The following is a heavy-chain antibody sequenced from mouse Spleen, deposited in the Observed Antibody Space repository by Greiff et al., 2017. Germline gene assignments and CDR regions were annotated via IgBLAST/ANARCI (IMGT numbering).Heavy chain of an antibody. CDR1: GYSFTGYT. V-gene: IGHV1-18*01. J-gene: IGHJ4*01. CDR2: INPYNGGT. CDR3: ASYDYDGDYYAMDY. D-gene: IGHD2-4*01. Sequence: EVHLVESGPELVKPGASMKISCKASGYSFTGYTMNWVKQSHGKNLEWIGLINPYNGGTSYNQKFKGKATLTVDKSSSTAYMELLSLTSEDSAVYYCASYDYDGDYYAMDYWGQGTSVTVSS.